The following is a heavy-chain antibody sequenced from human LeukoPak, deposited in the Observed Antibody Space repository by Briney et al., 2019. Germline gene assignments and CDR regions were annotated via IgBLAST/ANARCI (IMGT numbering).Heavy chain of an antibody. J-gene: IGHJ5*02. D-gene: IGHD2-2*01. CDR2: ISAYNGNT. Sequence: GASVKVSCKASGYTFTSYGISWVRPAPGQGLEWMGWISAYNGNTNYAQKLQGRVTMTTDTSTSTAYMELRSLRSDDTAVYYCARGRRYCSSTSCYNWFDPWGQGTLVTVSS. CDR1: GYTFTSYG. CDR3: ARGRRYCSSTSCYNWFDP. V-gene: IGHV1-18*01.